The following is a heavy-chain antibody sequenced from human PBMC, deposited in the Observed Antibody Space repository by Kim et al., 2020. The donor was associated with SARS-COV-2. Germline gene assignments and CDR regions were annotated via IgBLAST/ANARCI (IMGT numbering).Heavy chain of an antibody. CDR1: GFTFSSYS. J-gene: IGHJ4*02. Sequence: GGSLRLSCAASGFTFSSYSMNWVRQAPGKGLEWVSSISSSSSYIYYADSVKGRFTISRDNAKNSLYLQMNSLRAEDTAVYYCARGHGYSYGQAVGFLWGQGTLVTVSS. CDR3: ARGHGYSYGQAVGFL. CDR2: ISSSSSYI. V-gene: IGHV3-21*01. D-gene: IGHD5-18*01.